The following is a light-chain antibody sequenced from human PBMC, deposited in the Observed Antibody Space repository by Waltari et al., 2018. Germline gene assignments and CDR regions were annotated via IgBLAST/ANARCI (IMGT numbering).Light chain of an antibody. CDR3: QQYYSNPAT. J-gene: IGKJ1*01. CDR1: QGISSY. V-gene: IGKV1-8*01. CDR2: AAS. Sequence: AIRITQPPSSLSASTGDRVTITRRASQGISSYLAWYQQKPGKAPKVLIYAASTLQSGVPSRFSGSGSGTDFTLTISCLQSEDFAIYYCQQYYSNPATFGQGTKVEIK.